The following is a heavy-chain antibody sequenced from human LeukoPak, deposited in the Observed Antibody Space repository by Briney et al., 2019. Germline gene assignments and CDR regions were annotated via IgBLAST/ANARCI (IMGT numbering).Heavy chain of an antibody. CDR1: GFTFSDYY. D-gene: IGHD1-26*01. V-gene: IGHV3-11*01. CDR3: ARNGIGGIYYYYYMDV. J-gene: IGHJ6*03. Sequence: GGSLRLSCAASGFTFSDYYVSRIRQAPGKGLEWVSYISSSGSTIYYADSVKGRFTISRDNAKNSLYLQMNSLRAEDTAVYYCARNGIGGIYYYYYMDVWGKGTTVTVSS. CDR2: ISSSGSTI.